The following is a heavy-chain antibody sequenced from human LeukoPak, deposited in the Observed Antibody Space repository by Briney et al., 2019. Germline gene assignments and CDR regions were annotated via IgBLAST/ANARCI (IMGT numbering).Heavy chain of an antibody. CDR2: IYYSGST. J-gene: IGHJ4*02. D-gene: IGHD3-10*01. CDR1: GGSISSGGYY. CDR3: ATVTMVKQKLGSVGYDY. Sequence: SQTLSLTCTVSGGSISSGGYYWSWIRHHPGKGLELIGYIYYSGSTYYNPSLKSRVTISVDTSKNQFSLKLSSVTAEDTAVYYCATVTMVKQKLGSVGYDYWGQGTLVTVSS. V-gene: IGHV4-31*03.